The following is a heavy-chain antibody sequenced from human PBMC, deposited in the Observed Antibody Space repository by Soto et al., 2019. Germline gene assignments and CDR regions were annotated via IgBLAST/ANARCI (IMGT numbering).Heavy chain of an antibody. CDR2: ISNEGSDE. Sequence: VQLVESGGGVLQPGRSLRLSCEVSGLTFRTYGMHWVRQAPGKGLEWVAIISNEGSDEKYADSVKGRFTISRDNSKNTLYLQMNSLRVEDTAVYYCAKGCGSGGSCYIIDYWGQGTLVTVSS. CDR1: GLTFRTYG. CDR3: AKGCGSGGSCYIIDY. V-gene: IGHV3-30*18. J-gene: IGHJ4*02. D-gene: IGHD2-15*01.